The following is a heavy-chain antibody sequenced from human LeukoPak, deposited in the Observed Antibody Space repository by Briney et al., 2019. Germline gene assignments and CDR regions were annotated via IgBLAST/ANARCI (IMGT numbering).Heavy chain of an antibody. CDR3: ARHSLYCSGGSCYSGQLGNWFDP. CDR2: IYPGDSDT. J-gene: IGHJ5*02. CDR1: GYSFTSYW. V-gene: IGHV5-51*01. Sequence: GGSLKISCKGSGYSFTSYWIGWVRQMPGKGLEWMGIIYPGDSDTRYSPSFQGQVTISADKSISIAYLQWSSLKASDTAMYYCARHSLYCSGGSCYSGQLGNWFDPWGQGTLVTVSS. D-gene: IGHD2-15*01.